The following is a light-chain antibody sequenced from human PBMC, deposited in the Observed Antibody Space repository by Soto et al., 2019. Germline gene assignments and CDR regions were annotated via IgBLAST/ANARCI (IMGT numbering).Light chain of an antibody. CDR2: DTS. CDR3: LLSYSGTNWV. J-gene: IGLJ3*02. Sequence: QTVVTQEPSLTVSPGGTVTLTCGSSTGAVTSGHYPYWFQQKPGQAPRTLIYDTSNKHSWTPARFSGSLLGGKAALTLAGAQTDDEADYYCLLSYSGTNWVFGGGTKLTVL. CDR1: TGAVTSGHY. V-gene: IGLV7-46*01.